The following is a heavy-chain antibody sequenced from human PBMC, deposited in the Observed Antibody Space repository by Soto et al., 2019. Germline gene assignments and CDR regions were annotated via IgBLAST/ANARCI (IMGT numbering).Heavy chain of an antibody. Sequence: QIHLVQSGDEVKKSGASVKVSCKASGYTFSNYGISWVRQAPGQGLEWMGWISGYNGLTAYAQNVQGRVTMTIDTPTRTVFMELTSLRSNDTAVYYCARDEGIRGFDSWGQGTLVTVSS. V-gene: IGHV1-18*04. CDR3: ARDEGIRGFDS. D-gene: IGHD3-10*01. J-gene: IGHJ4*02. CDR2: ISGYNGLT. CDR1: GYTFSNYG.